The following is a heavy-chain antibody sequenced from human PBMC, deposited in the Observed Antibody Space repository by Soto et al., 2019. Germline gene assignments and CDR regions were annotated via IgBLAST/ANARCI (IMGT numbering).Heavy chain of an antibody. V-gene: IGHV5-51*01. D-gene: IGHD5-18*01. J-gene: IGHJ3*02. CDR2: IYPGDSDT. Sequence: GESLKISCKGSGYSFTSYWIGWVRQMPGKGLEWMGIIYPGDSDTRYSPSFQGQVTISADKSISTAYLQWSSLKASDTAMYYCARILSDTAMVTGNDVFDSWGQGTMVTVS. CDR1: GYSFTSYW. CDR3: ARILSDTAMVTGNDVFDS.